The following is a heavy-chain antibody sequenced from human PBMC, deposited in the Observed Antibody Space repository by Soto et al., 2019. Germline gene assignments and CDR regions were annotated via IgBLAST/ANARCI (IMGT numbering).Heavy chain of an antibody. J-gene: IGHJ6*02. CDR2: ISYDGNKK. CDR1: GFTFSSYT. Sequence: QVHLVESGGGVVQPGRSLRLSCAASGFTFSSYTMHWVRQAPGKGLECVAIISYDGNKKYYADSVKGRFTISRDNSKNTLFLQMNSLRTEDTAVYYCARDYGSFTYYCYGMDVWGQGTTVTVSS. D-gene: IGHD3-10*01. CDR3: ARDYGSFTYYCYGMDV. V-gene: IGHV3-30-3*01.